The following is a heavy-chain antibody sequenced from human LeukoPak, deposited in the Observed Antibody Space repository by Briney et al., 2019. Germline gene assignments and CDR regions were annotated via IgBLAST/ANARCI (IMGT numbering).Heavy chain of an antibody. CDR1: GYSFTGSY. CDR3: ASPQTIGAAGTTGENWFDP. V-gene: IGHV1-2*02. D-gene: IGHD6-13*01. Sequence: GAAVKVSCMASGYSFTGSYIQWVPQAPRQGGEWMGWINPNSGGTNYAQKFQGRGTMTRDTTISTAYMVLGRLRSDDTAEYYCASPQTIGAAGTTGENWFDPWGQGTLVTVSS. J-gene: IGHJ5*02. CDR2: INPNSGGT.